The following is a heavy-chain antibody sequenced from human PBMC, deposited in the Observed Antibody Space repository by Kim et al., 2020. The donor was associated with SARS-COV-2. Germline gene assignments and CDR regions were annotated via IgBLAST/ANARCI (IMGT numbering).Heavy chain of an antibody. CDR2: ITSSGGNA. J-gene: IGHJ4*02. CDR3: AKAYCSSTTCYVDY. Sequence: GGSLRLSCAASGFTFSSYAMTWVRRAPGKGLEWVSTITSSGGNAYYTDSVKGRLTISRDDSKNTLDLQMNSLRVEDTAVYYCAKAYCSSTTCYVDYWGQGTLVTVSS. CDR1: GFTFSSYA. D-gene: IGHD2-2*01. V-gene: IGHV3-23*01.